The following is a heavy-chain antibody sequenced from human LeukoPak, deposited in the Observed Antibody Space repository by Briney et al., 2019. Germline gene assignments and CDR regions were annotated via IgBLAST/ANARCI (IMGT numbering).Heavy chain of an antibody. J-gene: IGHJ5*02. CDR1: GYTFTGYY. Sequence: ASVKVSCKASGYTFTGYYMYWVRQAPGQGLEWMGWINPNSGGTNYAQKFQGRVTMTRDTSISTAYMELSRLRSDDTAVYYCARGTGERGYCSGGSCYPFDPWGQGTLVTVSS. D-gene: IGHD2-15*01. CDR2: INPNSGGT. CDR3: ARGTGERGYCSGGSCYPFDP. V-gene: IGHV1-2*02.